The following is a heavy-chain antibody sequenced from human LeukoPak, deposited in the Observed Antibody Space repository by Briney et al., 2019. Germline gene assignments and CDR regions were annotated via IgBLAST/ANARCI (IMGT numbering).Heavy chain of an antibody. CDR1: GFTFRSYA. D-gene: IGHD1-26*01. CDR2: ISFDGSNK. V-gene: IGHV3-30*04. Sequence: PGGSLRLSCAVSGFTFRSYAMHWVRQAPGKGLEWVAVISFDGSNKYYVDSVKGRFTISRDNSKNTLYLQMNSRRAEDTAIYYCAREFMGTTRSFDYWGQGTLVTVSS. J-gene: IGHJ4*02. CDR3: AREFMGTTRSFDY.